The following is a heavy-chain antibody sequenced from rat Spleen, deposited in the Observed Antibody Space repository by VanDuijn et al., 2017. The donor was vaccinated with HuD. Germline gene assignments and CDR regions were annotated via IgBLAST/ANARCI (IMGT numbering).Heavy chain of an antibody. V-gene: IGHV2S30*01. J-gene: IGHJ2*01. CDR3: TRDPITTRDYFDY. CDR1: GFSLTGNN. CDR2: MRYDGDT. D-gene: IGHD1-1*01. Sequence: QVQLKESGPGLVQPSQTLSLTCTVSGFSLTGNNVHWVRQPPGKGLEWMGRMRYDGDTYYNSVLKSRLSISRDTSKSQVFLKMNSLQTEDTAIYFCTRDPITTRDYFDYWGQGVMVTVSS.